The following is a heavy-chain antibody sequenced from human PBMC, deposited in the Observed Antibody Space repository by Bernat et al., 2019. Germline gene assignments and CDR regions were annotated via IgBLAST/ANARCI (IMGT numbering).Heavy chain of an antibody. J-gene: IGHJ4*02. CDR2: IWYDGSNK. Sequence: QVQLVESGGGVVQPGRSLRLSCAASGFTFSSYGMHWVRQAPGKGLEWVAVIWYDGSNKYYADSVKGRFTISRNNSKNTLYLQMNSLRAEDTAVYYCAGDGYGDYGYFDYWGQGTLVTVSS. CDR3: AGDGYGDYGYFDY. CDR1: GFTFSSYG. D-gene: IGHD4-17*01. V-gene: IGHV3-33*01.